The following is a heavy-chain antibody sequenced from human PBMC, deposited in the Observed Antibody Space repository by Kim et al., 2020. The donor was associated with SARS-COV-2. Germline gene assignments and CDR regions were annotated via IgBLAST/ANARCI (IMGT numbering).Heavy chain of an antibody. V-gene: IGHV4-59*01. J-gene: IGHJ4*02. CDR3: AREGIVVAGTDYFDY. Sequence: NPSLKSRVTISVATSKNQFSLRLSSVTAADTAVYYCAREGIVVAGTDYFDYWGQGTLVTVSS. D-gene: IGHD6-13*01.